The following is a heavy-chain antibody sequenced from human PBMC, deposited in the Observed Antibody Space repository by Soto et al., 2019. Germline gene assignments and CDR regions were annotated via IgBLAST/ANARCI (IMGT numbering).Heavy chain of an antibody. Sequence: GGSLRLSYAASGFTFSSYWMHWVRQAPGKGLVWVSRINSDGSSTTYADSVKGRFTISRDNAKNTLYLQMNSLRVEDTAVYYCARVGGSSLYWGQGTLVTVSS. D-gene: IGHD6-6*01. V-gene: IGHV3-74*01. J-gene: IGHJ4*02. CDR2: INSDGSST. CDR1: GFTFSSYW. CDR3: ARVGGSSLY.